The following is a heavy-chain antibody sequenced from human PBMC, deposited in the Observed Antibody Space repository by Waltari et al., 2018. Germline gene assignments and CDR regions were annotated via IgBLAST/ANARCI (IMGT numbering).Heavy chain of an antibody. J-gene: IGHJ6*02. CDR2: ISYADNTQ. Sequence: QVQLVQSGGGVVQPGRSLRLSCGASGFTFRNRALHWVRQAPGKGLEWGAVISYADNTQYYAESVKGRFTISRDNSKNMVFLQMNSLRGEDTALYYCARDNEDGSSGYYAYAMDVWGQGTTVTVSS. D-gene: IGHD3-22*01. CDR1: GFTFRNRA. V-gene: IGHV3-30*04. CDR3: ARDNEDGSSGYYAYAMDV.